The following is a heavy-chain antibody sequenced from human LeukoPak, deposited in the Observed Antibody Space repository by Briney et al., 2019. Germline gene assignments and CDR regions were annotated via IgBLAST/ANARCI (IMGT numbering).Heavy chain of an antibody. J-gene: IGHJ5*02. D-gene: IGHD2-15*01. CDR3: ARDRHSSLGGPRLIWFDP. V-gene: IGHV3-11*01. CDR2: ISSSGSTI. CDR1: GFTFSDYY. Sequence: GGSLRLSCAASGFTFSDYYMSWIRQAPGKGLEWVSYISSSGSTIYYADSVKGRFTISRDNAKNSLYLQMNSLRAEDTAVYYCARDRHSSLGGPRLIWFDPWGQGTLVTVSS.